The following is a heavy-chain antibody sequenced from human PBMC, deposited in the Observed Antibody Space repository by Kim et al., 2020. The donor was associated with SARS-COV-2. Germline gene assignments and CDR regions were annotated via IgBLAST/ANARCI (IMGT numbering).Heavy chain of an antibody. CDR1: GDSVSSNGAV. CDR2: TYYRSEWFH. J-gene: IGHJ4*02. D-gene: IGHD1-26*01. Sequence: SQTLSLTCAISGDSVSSNGAVWNWLRQSPSRGLEWLGRTYYRSEWFHHYAESVKSRINISPDTSKNQFSLQLNSVTPEDTAVYYCARDAPVGSHFDYWGQGTLVTVSS. V-gene: IGHV6-1*01. CDR3: ARDAPVGSHFDY.